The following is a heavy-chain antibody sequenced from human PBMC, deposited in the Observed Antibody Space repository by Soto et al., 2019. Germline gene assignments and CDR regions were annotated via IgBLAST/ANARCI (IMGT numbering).Heavy chain of an antibody. D-gene: IGHD3-9*01. V-gene: IGHV3-23*01. CDR2: ISGSGYST. CDR1: GFTFSNYA. CDR3: GRCHDIVTGDYIGHFVY. Sequence: EVQLLESGGGLVQPGGSLRLSCATSGFTFSNYAINWVRQAPGKGLEWVSTISGSGYSTHYADSVKGRFTISRDISKKTLFLQMNSLRAEDWAVYYCGRCHDIVTGDYIGHFVYWGQGTPVTVSS. J-gene: IGHJ4*02.